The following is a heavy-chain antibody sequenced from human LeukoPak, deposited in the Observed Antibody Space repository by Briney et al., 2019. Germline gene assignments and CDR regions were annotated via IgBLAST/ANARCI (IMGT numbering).Heavy chain of an antibody. Sequence: PGGSLRLSCAASEFTVSSNYMTWVRQAPGKGLEWVSVIYSGGSTYYADSVKGRFTISRDNSKSTLYLQMNSLRAEDTAVYYCARGLGTGYFDYWGQGTLVTVSS. CDR1: EFTVSSNY. V-gene: IGHV3-53*01. CDR3: ARGLGTGYFDY. J-gene: IGHJ4*02. D-gene: IGHD3/OR15-3a*01. CDR2: IYSGGST.